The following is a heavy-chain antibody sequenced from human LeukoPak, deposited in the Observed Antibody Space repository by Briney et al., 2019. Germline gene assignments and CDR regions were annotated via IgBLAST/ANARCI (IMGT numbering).Heavy chain of an antibody. Sequence: PSDTLSLTCTVSAGSVNSSPYYWSWIRQHPGKGLEWIGYIYYSGSTYYNPSLKSRVTISVDTSKNQFSLKLSSVTAADTAVYYCASSPYSGYELYGMDVWGQGTTVTVSS. CDR1: AGSVNSSPYY. V-gene: IGHV4-31*03. CDR3: ASSPYSGYELYGMDV. J-gene: IGHJ6*02. CDR2: IYYSGST. D-gene: IGHD5-12*01.